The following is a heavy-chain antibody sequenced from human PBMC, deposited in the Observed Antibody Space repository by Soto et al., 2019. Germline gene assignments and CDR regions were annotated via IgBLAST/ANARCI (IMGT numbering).Heavy chain of an antibody. CDR1: GFTFSSYA. V-gene: IGHV3-30-3*01. CDR3: ARARGSCTNGVCYRHFDY. Sequence: QVQLVESGGGVVQPGRSLRLSCAASGFTFSSYAMHWVRQAPGKGLEWVAVISYDGSNKYYADSVKGRFTISRDNSKNTLYLQMNSLRDEDTALYYCARARGSCTNGVCYRHFDYWGQGTLVTVSS. CDR2: ISYDGSNK. D-gene: IGHD2-8*01. J-gene: IGHJ4*02.